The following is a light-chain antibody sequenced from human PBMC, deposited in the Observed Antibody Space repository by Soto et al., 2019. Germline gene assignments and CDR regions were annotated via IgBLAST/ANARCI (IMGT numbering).Light chain of an antibody. V-gene: IGLV4-69*01. Sequence: QPVLTQSPSASASLGASVKLTCTLSSGHSIFAIAWHQQQPEKGPRYLMKVNGDGSHNKGDGIPDRFSGSSSGAERYLTISSLQSEDEADYYCQTWATGIRVFGGGTTLTVL. J-gene: IGLJ3*02. CDR1: SGHSIFA. CDR3: QTWATGIRV. CDR2: VNGDGSH.